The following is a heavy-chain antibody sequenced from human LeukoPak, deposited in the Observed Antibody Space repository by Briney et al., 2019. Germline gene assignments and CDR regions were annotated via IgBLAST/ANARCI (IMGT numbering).Heavy chain of an antibody. J-gene: IGHJ4*02. D-gene: IGHD6-13*01. V-gene: IGHV3-48*01. CDR3: ARSYSSSWYGAQFDY. Sequence: PGGSLRLSCAASGFTFSSYSMNWVRQAPGKGLEWVSYISSSSSTIYYADSVKGRFTISRDNAKNSLYLQMNSLRAEDTAVYYCARSYSSSWYGAQFDYWGQGTLVTVSS. CDR2: ISSSSSTI. CDR1: GFTFSSYS.